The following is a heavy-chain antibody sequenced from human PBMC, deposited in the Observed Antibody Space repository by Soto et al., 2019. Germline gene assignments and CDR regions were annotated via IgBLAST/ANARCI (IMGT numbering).Heavy chain of an antibody. V-gene: IGHV1-8*01. Sequence: QVQLVQSWTEVKQPGASVKVSCKASRYTFTSYDINWVRQATGQGHEWMGWMNPNSGYTVYAQNFQGRVTMTRNTSISTAYMVLSSLRSEDTAVYYCARSLSNKVGPDYWGQGTQVTVSS. CDR2: MNPNSGYT. J-gene: IGHJ4*02. D-gene: IGHD4-4*01. CDR1: RYTFTSYD. CDR3: ARSLSNKVGPDY.